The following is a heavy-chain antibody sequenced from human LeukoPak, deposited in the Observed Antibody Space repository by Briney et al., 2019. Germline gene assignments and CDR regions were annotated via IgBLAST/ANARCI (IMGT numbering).Heavy chain of an antibody. CDR1: GFTFSNYG. D-gene: IGHD3-10*01. V-gene: IGHV3-23*01. CDR3: ASHYGSGSSNWLDP. Sequence: GGSLRLSCAASGFTFSNYGMSWVRQAPGRGWEWVSAISGSGDSTYYADSVKGRFTISRDNSKNTLYLQMNSLRAEDTAVYYCASHYGSGSSNWLDPWGQGTLVTVSP. J-gene: IGHJ5*02. CDR2: ISGSGDST.